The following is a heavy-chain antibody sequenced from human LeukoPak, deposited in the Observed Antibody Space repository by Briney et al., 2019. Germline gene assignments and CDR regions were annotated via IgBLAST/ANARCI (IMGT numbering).Heavy chain of an antibody. CDR3: ARPYLTIFRVVINPRDYYMDV. CDR1: GGSISSTSYY. Sequence: PSETLSLTCTVSGGSISSTSYYWGWIRQPPGKGLEWIGTIYYSGSTYYNPSLKSRVTISVDTSKNQFSLKLSSVTAADTAVYYCARPYLTIFRVVINPRDYYMDVWGKGTAVTVSS. D-gene: IGHD3-3*01. V-gene: IGHV4-39*01. CDR2: IYYSGST. J-gene: IGHJ6*03.